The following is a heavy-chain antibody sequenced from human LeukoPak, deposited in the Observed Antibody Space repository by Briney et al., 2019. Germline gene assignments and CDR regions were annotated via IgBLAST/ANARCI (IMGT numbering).Heavy chain of an antibody. V-gene: IGHV4-59*01. Sequence: SETLSLTCTVSGGSISSYYWSWIQQPPGKGLEWVGYIYHSGSTNYNPSLKSRVTISVDTSKNQFSLKLSSVTAADTAVYYCARVGGWPQYYYYYMGVWGKGTTVTVSS. CDR1: GGSISSYY. CDR3: ARVGGWPQYYYYYMGV. J-gene: IGHJ6*03. CDR2: IYHSGST. D-gene: IGHD3-16*01.